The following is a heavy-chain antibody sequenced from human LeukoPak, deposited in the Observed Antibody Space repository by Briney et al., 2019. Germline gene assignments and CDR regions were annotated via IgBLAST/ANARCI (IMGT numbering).Heavy chain of an antibody. Sequence: SETLSLTCAVYAGSFSGYYWSWIRQPPGKGLEWIGEINHSGSTNYNPSLKSRVTISVDTSKNQFSLKLSSVTAADTAVYYCARGLVLGWFDPWGQGTLVTVSS. CDR2: INHSGST. CDR3: ARGLVLGWFDP. J-gene: IGHJ5*02. V-gene: IGHV4-34*01. D-gene: IGHD2-15*01. CDR1: AGSFSGYY.